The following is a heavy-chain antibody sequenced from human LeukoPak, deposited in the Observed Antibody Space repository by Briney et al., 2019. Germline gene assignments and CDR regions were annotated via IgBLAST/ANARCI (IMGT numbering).Heavy chain of an antibody. CDR3: AKAKQWLVRWYFDL. CDR2: INDSGGGT. V-gene: IGHV3-23*01. Sequence: GGSLRLSCAASGFTFSSYAMSWVRQAPGKGLERVSGINDSGGGTNYADSVRGRFTISRDNSKNTLYLQMNSLRAEDTAVYYCAKAKQWLVRWYFDLWGRGTLVTVSS. J-gene: IGHJ2*01. D-gene: IGHD6-19*01. CDR1: GFTFSSYA.